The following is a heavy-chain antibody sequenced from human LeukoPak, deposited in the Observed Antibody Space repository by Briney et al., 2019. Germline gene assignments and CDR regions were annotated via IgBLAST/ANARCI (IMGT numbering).Heavy chain of an antibody. CDR1: LASISRYY. J-gene: IGHJ4*02. Sequence: SEALSLTCSVSLASISRYYWSWMRQSPRKGREGMGRIYASRSANYNPSLQSRVTMSIDTAKNQISLKFSSVTAEDTAIYYCATDREVGGRAPAPTGDYWGQGTLVTVSS. CDR3: ATDREVGGRAPAPTGDY. V-gene: IGHV4-4*07. CDR2: IYASRSA. D-gene: IGHD1-26*01.